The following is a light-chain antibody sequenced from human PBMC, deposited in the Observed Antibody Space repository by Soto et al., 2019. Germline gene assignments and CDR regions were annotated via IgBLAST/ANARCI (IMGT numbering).Light chain of an antibody. V-gene: IGLV1-40*01. J-gene: IGLJ1*01. CDR3: QSFDNSLAGSYV. Sequence: QSVLTQPPSVSGAPGQRVTISCTGSSSNIGAGYDVHWYQQLPGTVPKLLIYDNNNRPSGVPDRFSGSKSGTSASLASTGLQAEDEADYYCQSFDNSLAGSYVFGTGTKLTVL. CDR1: SSNIGAGYD. CDR2: DNN.